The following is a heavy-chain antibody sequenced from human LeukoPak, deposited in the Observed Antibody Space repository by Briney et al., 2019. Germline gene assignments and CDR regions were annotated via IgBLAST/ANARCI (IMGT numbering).Heavy chain of an antibody. V-gene: IGHV3-73*01. Sequence: GGSLRLSCAASGFTVSSNYMSWVRQAPGKGLEWVGRIRSKANSYATAYAASVKGRFTISRDDSKNTAYLQMNSLKTEDSAVYYCARGRTSAGGYSGHDWGDWFDPWGQGTLVTVSS. J-gene: IGHJ5*02. CDR1: GFTVSSNY. CDR3: ARGRTSAGGYSGHDWGDWFDP. D-gene: IGHD5-12*01. CDR2: IRSKANSYAT.